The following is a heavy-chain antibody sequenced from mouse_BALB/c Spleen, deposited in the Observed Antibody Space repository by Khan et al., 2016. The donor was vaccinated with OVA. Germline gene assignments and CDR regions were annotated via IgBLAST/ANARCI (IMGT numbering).Heavy chain of an antibody. Sequence: EVELVESGGGLVMPGGSLKLSCAASGFTFSSYNMSWVRQTPEKRLEWVATISSGGDNTYYTDSVKGRFTISRDNAKNNLYLQLSSLRSEDTALYYCARSNYGAFAYWGQGTLVTVSA. CDR1: GFTFSSYN. CDR3: ARSNYGAFAY. J-gene: IGHJ3*01. D-gene: IGHD1-1*02. CDR2: ISSGGDNT. V-gene: IGHV5-9*03.